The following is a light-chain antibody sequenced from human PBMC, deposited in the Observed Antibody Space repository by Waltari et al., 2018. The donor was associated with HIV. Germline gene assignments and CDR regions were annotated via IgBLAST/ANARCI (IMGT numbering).Light chain of an antibody. J-gene: IGKJ4*01. Sequence: DIQMTQSPSSLSASIGDRVTITCRASQSISRNLNWYQQKPGKAPKFLIYAASSLRSGVPSRFSGSGSGTDFTLTISSLQPEDFATYYCQQSYHTPLTFGGGTKVEIK. V-gene: IGKV1-39*01. CDR2: AAS. CDR1: QSISRN. CDR3: QQSYHTPLT.